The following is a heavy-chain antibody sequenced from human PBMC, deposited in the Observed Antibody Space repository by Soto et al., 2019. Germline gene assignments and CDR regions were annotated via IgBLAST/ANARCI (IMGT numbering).Heavy chain of an antibody. CDR2: IYSGGST. J-gene: IGHJ6*02. CDR1: GFTVSSNY. CDR3: ARQPWRLHYYYGMDV. V-gene: IGHV3-53*01. D-gene: IGHD2-15*01. Sequence: EVQLVEFGGGLIQPGGSLRLSCAASGFTVSSNYMSWVRQAPGKGLEWVSVIYSGGSTYYADSVKGRFTISRDNSKNTLYLQMNSLRAEDTAVYYCARQPWRLHYYYGMDVWGQGTTVTVSS.